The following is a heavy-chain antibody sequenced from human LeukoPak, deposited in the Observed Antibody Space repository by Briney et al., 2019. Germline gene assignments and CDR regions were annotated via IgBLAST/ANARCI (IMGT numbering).Heavy chain of an antibody. V-gene: IGHV4-34*01. J-gene: IGHJ6*02. Sequence: SETLSLTCAVYGGPFSGYYWSWIRQPPGKGLEWIGEINHSGSTNYNPSLKSRVTISVDTSKNQFSLKLSSVTAADTAVYYCARTKNYSSGWYYYGMDVWGQGTTVTVSS. D-gene: IGHD6-19*01. CDR1: GGPFSGYY. CDR3: ARTKNYSSGWYYYGMDV. CDR2: INHSGST.